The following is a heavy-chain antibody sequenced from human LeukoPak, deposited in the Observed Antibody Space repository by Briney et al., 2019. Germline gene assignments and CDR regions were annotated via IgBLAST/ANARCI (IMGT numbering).Heavy chain of an antibody. V-gene: IGHV1-69*13. J-gene: IGHJ6*03. CDR2: IIPIFGTA. CDR3: AFAAASYYYYYMDV. D-gene: IGHD6-13*01. Sequence: GASVKVSCKASGYTFTSYYMHWVRQAPGQGLEWMGGIIPIFGTANYAQKFQGRVTITADESTSTAYMELSSLRSEDTAVYYCAFAAASYYYYYMDVWGKGTTVTISS. CDR1: GYTFTSYY.